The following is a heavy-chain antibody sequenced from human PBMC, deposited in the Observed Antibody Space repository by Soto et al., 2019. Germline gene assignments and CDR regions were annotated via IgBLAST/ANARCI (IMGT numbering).Heavy chain of an antibody. CDR1: GFLFSSNW. CDR2: ISGDLSST. D-gene: IGHD6-13*01. V-gene: IGHV3-74*01. CDR3: ARGIGFSAQDY. Sequence: GGSLRLSCAASGFLFSSNWMHWVRQAPGKGLVWVSRISGDLSSTDYADSVKGRFTISRDNAKNTLYLQMDSLRADDTAVYFCARGIGFSAQDYWGQGTLVTVSS. J-gene: IGHJ4*02.